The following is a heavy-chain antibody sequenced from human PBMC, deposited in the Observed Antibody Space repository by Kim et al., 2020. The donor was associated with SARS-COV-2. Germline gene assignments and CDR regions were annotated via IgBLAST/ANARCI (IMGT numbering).Heavy chain of an antibody. CDR2: ILYNGGTT. CDR3: VTAAHKFSPDGNF. Sequence: GGSLRLSCAASGFAFDTYAMSWVRQAPGKGLEWVSDILYNGGTTYYADSVKGRFTISRDNSKNTLYLLMDSLRAEDTAVYYCVTAAHKFSPDGNFWRQGTLVTVSS. D-gene: IGHD1-1*01. CDR1: GFAFDTYA. V-gene: IGHV3-23*01. J-gene: IGHJ4*02.